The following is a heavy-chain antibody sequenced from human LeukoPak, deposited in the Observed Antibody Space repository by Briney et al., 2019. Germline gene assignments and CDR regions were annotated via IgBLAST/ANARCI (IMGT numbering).Heavy chain of an antibody. CDR3: ASPADSIGY. V-gene: IGHV1-69*04. Sequence: ASVKVSCEASGGTFSSYAISWVRQAPGQGLEWMGRIIPILGIANYAQKFQGRVTITADKSTSTAYMELSSLRSEDTAVYYCASPADSIGYWGQGTLVTVSS. J-gene: IGHJ4*02. D-gene: IGHD3-22*01. CDR2: IIPILGIA. CDR1: GGTFSSYA.